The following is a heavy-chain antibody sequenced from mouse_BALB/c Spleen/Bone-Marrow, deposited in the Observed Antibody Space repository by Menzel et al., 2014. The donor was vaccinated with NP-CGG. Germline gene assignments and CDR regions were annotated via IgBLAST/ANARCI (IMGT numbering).Heavy chain of an antibody. CDR3: ATTDSSGVFAY. V-gene: IGHV14-3*02. J-gene: IGHJ3*01. Sequence: EVMLVESGAELVKPGASVKLSCTASGFNIKDTYTHWVKQRPEQGLEWIGRIDPANGNTKYDPKFQGKATITADTSSNTAYLQLSSLTSEDTAVYYCATTDSSGVFAYWGQGTLVTVSA. CDR2: IDPANGNT. D-gene: IGHD3-2*01. CDR1: GFNIKDTY.